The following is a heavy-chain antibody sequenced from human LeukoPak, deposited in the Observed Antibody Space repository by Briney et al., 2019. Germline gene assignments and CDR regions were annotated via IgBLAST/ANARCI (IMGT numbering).Heavy chain of an antibody. V-gene: IGHV1-69*06. CDR1: GGTFSSYA. Sequence: SVKVSCKASGGTFSSYAISWVRPAPGQGLEWMGGIIPIFGTANYAQKFQGRVTITADKSTSTAYMELSSLRSEDTAVYYCASGYCSSTSCYGGFDPWGQGTLVTVSS. CDR3: ASGYCSSTSCYGGFDP. J-gene: IGHJ5*02. D-gene: IGHD2-2*01. CDR2: IIPIFGTA.